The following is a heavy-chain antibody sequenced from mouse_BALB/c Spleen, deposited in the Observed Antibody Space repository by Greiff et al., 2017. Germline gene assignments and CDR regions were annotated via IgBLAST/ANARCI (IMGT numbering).Heavy chain of an antibody. D-gene: IGHD2-4*01. CDR2: INPSSGYT. J-gene: IGHJ4*01. V-gene: IGHV1-4*02. CDR1: GYTFTSYT. Sequence: VQLQQSAAELARPGASVKMSCKASGYTFTSYTMHWVQQRPGQGLEWIGYINPSSGYTEYNQKFKDKTTLTADKSSSTAYMQLSSLTSEDSAVYYCARGYDYYYAMDYWGQGTSVTVSS. CDR3: ARGYDYYYAMDY.